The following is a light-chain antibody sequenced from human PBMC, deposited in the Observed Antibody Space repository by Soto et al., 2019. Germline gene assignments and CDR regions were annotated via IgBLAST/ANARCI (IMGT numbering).Light chain of an antibody. J-gene: IGKJ4*01. CDR2: EAS. CDR1: QDISNY. Sequence: DIQMTQSPSSLSASVGDRVTITCQASQDISNYLNWYQQKPGKAPKLLIYEASNLETGVPSRFSGSGSGTDFTFTISSPQPEDIATYYCQQYDNLPLTFGGGTKVEIK. CDR3: QQYDNLPLT. V-gene: IGKV1-33*01.